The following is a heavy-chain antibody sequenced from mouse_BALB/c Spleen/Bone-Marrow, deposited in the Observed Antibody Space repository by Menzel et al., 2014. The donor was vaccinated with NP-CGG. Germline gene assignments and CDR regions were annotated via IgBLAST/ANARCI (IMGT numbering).Heavy chain of an antibody. Sequence: DVHLVESGPALVKPSQSLSLTCTVTGYSITSGYSWHWIRQFPGNTLEWMGYIHYSGCTNYNPSLKSRISITRDTSKNQFFLQLNSVTTEDTATYYCARWNGYYAMDYWGQGTSVTVSS. V-gene: IGHV3-1*02. D-gene: IGHD1-2*01. CDR1: GYSITSGYS. CDR3: ARWNGYYAMDY. CDR2: IHYSGCT. J-gene: IGHJ4*01.